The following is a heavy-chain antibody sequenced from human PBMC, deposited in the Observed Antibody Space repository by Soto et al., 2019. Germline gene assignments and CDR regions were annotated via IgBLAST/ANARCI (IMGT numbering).Heavy chain of an antibody. Sequence: SVKVSCKASGGTFSSYAISWVRQAPGQGLEWMGGIIPIFGTANYAQKFQGRVTITADESTSTAYMELSSLRSEDTAVYYCARGRGYSYGYEYYYYYGMDVWGQGTTVTVSS. CDR1: GGTFSSYA. J-gene: IGHJ6*02. CDR3: ARGRGYSYGYEYYYYYGMDV. CDR2: IIPIFGTA. D-gene: IGHD5-18*01. V-gene: IGHV1-69*13.